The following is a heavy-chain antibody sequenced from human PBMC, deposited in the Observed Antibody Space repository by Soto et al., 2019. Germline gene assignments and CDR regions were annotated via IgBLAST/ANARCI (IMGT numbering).Heavy chain of an antibody. V-gene: IGHV1-69*02. CDR2: IFPLTDIP. Sequence: QVQLVQSGTEVKKPGSSVKVSCKASGGTFRNYPINWVRQAPGQGLEWMGSIFPLTDIPDYAQNFQARLTXXXEXXTSTAYMEMTSLTSDDTAMYFCARGPLVVLNYFESWGQGTLVTVSS. CDR3: ARGPLVVLNYFES. J-gene: IGHJ4*02. CDR1: GGTFRNYP.